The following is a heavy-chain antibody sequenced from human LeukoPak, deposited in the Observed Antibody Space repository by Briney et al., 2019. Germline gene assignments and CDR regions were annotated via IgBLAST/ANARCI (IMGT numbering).Heavy chain of an antibody. J-gene: IGHJ4*02. CDR1: GFTFSSYE. V-gene: IGHV3-48*03. CDR3: ARDRYCTNGVCPIV. D-gene: IGHD2-8*01. Sequence: GGSLRLSCAASGFTFSSYEMNWVRQAPGKGLEWVSYISSSGSTIYYADSVKGRFTISRDNAKNSLYLQMDRLRAEDTAVYYCARDRYCTNGVCPIVWGQGTLVTVSS. CDR2: ISSSGSTI.